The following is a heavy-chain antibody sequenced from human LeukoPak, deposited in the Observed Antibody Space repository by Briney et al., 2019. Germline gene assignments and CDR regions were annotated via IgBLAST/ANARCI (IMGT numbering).Heavy chain of an antibody. CDR1: GGSISSGDYY. Sequence: PSQTLSLTCTVSGGSISSGDYYWSWIRQPPGKGLEWIGYIYYSGSTYYNPSLKSRVTTSVDTSKNQFSLKLSSVTAADTAVYYCARASGSYDFWSGYYTPFAFDIWGQGTMVTVSS. D-gene: IGHD3-3*01. CDR2: IYYSGST. V-gene: IGHV4-30-4*08. J-gene: IGHJ3*02. CDR3: ARASGSYDFWSGYYTPFAFDI.